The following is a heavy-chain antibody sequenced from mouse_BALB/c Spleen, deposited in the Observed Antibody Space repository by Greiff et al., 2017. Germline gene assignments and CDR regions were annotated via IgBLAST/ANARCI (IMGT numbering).Heavy chain of an antibody. V-gene: IGHV1-87*01. Sequence: VQLQESGAELARPGASVKLSCKASGYTFTSYWMQWVKQRPGQGLEWIGAIYPGDGDTRYTQKFKGKATLTADKSSSTAYMQLSSLASEDSAVYYCALYGNYEYFDVWGAGTTVTVSS. D-gene: IGHD2-1*01. CDR3: ALYGNYEYFDV. CDR1: GYTFTSYW. J-gene: IGHJ1*01. CDR2: IYPGDGDT.